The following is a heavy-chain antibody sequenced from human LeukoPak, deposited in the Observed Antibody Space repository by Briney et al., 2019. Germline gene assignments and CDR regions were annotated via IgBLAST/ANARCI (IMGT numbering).Heavy chain of an antibody. CDR2: INSDGRST. D-gene: IGHD2-8*01. CDR3: ARNSNGMSN. V-gene: IGHV3-74*01. J-gene: IGHJ4*02. CDR1: GFTFTNYG. Sequence: PGGSLRLSCVASGFTFTNYGMMWVRQAPGKGLVWVSYINSDGRSTTYADSVKGGFTISRDNAKNTLYLQMSSLRAEDTAMYYCARNSNGMSNWGQGTLVIVSS.